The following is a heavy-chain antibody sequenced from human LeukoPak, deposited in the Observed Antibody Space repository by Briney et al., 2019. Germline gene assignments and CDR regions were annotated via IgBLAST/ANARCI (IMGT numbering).Heavy chain of an antibody. CDR2: IKKEDGSEK. J-gene: IGHJ4*02. Sequence: GGSLRLSCAASGFTSSNYWMSWVRQAPGKGLEWVANIKKEDGSEKYYVDSVKGRFTIPRDNAKNSLYLQMNSLRAEDTAVYYCARSRDGYHHGLLWGQGTLVTVSS. CDR1: GFTSSNYW. V-gene: IGHV3-7*01. CDR3: ARSRDGYHHGLL. D-gene: IGHD5-24*01.